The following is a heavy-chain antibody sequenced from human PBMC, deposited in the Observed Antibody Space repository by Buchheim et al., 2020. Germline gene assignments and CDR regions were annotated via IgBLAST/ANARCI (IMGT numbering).Heavy chain of an antibody. D-gene: IGHD3-22*01. Sequence: EVQLLESGGGLVQPGGSLRLSCAASGFAFSSYAMSWVRQAPGKGLEWVSAISGSGGSTYYADSVKGRFTISRDNSKNTLYLKMNCLRTEDTAVYYCAKDGPDYYDSSGYYYVWGQGTL. CDR1: GFAFSSYA. V-gene: IGHV3-23*01. J-gene: IGHJ4*02. CDR2: ISGSGGST. CDR3: AKDGPDYYDSSGYYYV.